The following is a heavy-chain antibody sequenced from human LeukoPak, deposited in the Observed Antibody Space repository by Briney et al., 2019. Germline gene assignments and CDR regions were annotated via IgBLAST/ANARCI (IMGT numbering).Heavy chain of an antibody. J-gene: IGHJ6*02. CDR3: ASGKRFGNYYYGMDV. CDR2: IYYSGST. D-gene: IGHD3-10*01. V-gene: IGHV4-39*07. CDR1: GGSISSSSYY. Sequence: PSETLSLTCTVSGGSISSSSYYWGWIRQPPGKGLEWIGSIYYSGSTYYNPSLKSRVTISVDKSKNQFSLKLSSVTAADTAVYYCASGKRFGNYYYGMDVWGQGTTVTVSS.